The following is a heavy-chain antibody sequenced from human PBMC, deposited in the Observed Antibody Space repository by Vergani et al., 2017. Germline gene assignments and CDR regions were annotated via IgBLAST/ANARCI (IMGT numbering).Heavy chain of an antibody. CDR1: GFTFSSYA. D-gene: IGHD6-19*01. J-gene: IGHJ4*02. Sequence: EVQLLESGGGLVQPGGSLRLSCAASGFTFSSYAMSWVRQAPGKGLEWVSAISGSGGSTYYADSVKGRFTISRDNSKNTLYLQMNSLRAEDTAVYYCATDHSRTSSSGSSYGYWGQGTLVTVSS. V-gene: IGHV3-23*01. CDR3: ATDHSRTSSSGSSYGY. CDR2: ISGSGGST.